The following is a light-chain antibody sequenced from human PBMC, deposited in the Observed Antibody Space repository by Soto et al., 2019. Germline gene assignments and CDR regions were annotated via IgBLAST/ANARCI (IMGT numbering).Light chain of an antibody. CDR2: DAS. J-gene: IGKJ4*01. CDR1: QSVQNY. V-gene: IGKV3-11*01. CDR3: QQRLSWPIT. Sequence: EIVLTQSPATLSLSPGERATLSCRASQSVQNYLAWYQQKPAQAPRLLIYDASNRASGIPARFTGSGSGTDFTLTISRLEPEDFAVYYCQQRLSWPITFGGGTRVEV.